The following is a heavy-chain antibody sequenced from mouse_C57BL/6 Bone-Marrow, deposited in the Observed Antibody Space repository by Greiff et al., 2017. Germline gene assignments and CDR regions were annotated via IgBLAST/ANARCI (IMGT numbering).Heavy chain of an antibody. V-gene: IGHV5-17*01. CDR1: GFTFSDYG. CDR3: ASAYAMDY. J-gene: IGHJ4*01. CDR2: ISSGSSTI. Sequence: EVMLVESGGGLVKPGGSLKLSCAASGFTFSDYGMHWVRQAPEKGLEWVAYISSGSSTIYYADKVKGRFTISRDNAKNTLFLQMTSLRSEDTAMYYCASAYAMDYWGQGTSVTVSS.